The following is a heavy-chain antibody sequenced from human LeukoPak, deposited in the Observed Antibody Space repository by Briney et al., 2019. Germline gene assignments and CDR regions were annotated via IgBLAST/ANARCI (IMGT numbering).Heavy chain of an antibody. CDR2: ISYDASNK. V-gene: IGHV3-30*19. CDR1: GFTFSTYG. D-gene: IGHD6-13*01. J-gene: IGHJ4*02. CDR3: ARDRYSSLLDY. Sequence: GGSLRLSCAASGFTFSTYGMHWVRQAPGKGLEWVAFISYDASNKYYADSVKGRFTISRDNSKNTLYLQMNSLRAEDTAVYYCARDRYSSLLDYWGQGTLVTVSS.